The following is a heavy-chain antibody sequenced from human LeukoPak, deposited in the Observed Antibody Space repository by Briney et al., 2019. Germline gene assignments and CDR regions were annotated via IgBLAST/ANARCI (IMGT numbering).Heavy chain of an antibody. D-gene: IGHD3-10*01. CDR2: IYYGGST. CDR3: ARDRNGSGSFSWFDY. Sequence: SETLSLTCTVSGGSISSGGHYWSWIRQHPGKGLEWIGYIYYGGSTFYNPSLSSRVTISVDTSKNQFSLKLSSVTAADTAVYYCARDRNGSGSFSWFDYWGQGTLVTVSS. V-gene: IGHV4-31*03. J-gene: IGHJ4*02. CDR1: GGSISSGGHY.